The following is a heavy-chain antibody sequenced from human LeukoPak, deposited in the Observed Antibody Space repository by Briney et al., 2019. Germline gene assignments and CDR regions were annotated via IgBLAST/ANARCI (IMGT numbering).Heavy chain of an antibody. Sequence: GGSLRLSCAASGFTFSSYWMHWVRQAPGKGLVWVSRINSDESSTSYADSVKGRFTISRDNSKNTLYLQMNSLRAEDTAVYYCARAPGYYYYYMDVWGKGTTVTVSS. CDR3: ARAPGYYYYYMDV. CDR1: GFTFSSYW. J-gene: IGHJ6*03. CDR2: INSDESST. V-gene: IGHV3-74*01.